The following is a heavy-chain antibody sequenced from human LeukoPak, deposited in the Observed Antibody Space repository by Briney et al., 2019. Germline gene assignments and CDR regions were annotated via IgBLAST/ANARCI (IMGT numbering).Heavy chain of an antibody. CDR2: ITGSGSTM. V-gene: IGHV3-48*03. CDR1: GFTFSSYE. CDR3: ASTKRMDV. J-gene: IGHJ6*02. Sequence: GGSLRLSCAAFGFTFSSYEMNWVRQAPGKGLEWISYITGSGSTMYYADSVKGRFTISRDNAKNSLYLQMNSLRAEDTAVYCCASTKRMDVWGQGTTVTVSS.